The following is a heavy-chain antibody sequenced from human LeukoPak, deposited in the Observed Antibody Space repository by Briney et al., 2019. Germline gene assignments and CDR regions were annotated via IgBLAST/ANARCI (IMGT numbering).Heavy chain of an antibody. D-gene: IGHD5-18*01. CDR3: AHSSGYAYGHDY. Sequence: TGGSLRLSCAASGFTFSSYEMNWVRQAPGKGLEWVSFISTSGTSIYYTDSVRGRFTISRDNAKNSLYLQMTSLRAEDTAVYYCAHSSGYAYGHDYWGQGTLVTVSS. CDR2: ISTSGTSI. CDR1: GFTFSSYE. J-gene: IGHJ4*02. V-gene: IGHV3-48*03.